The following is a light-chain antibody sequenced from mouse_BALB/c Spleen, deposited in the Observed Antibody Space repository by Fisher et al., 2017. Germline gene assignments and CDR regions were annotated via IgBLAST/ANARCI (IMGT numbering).Light chain of an antibody. CDR2: DTS. Sequence: IVITQTTAIMSASPGEKVTMTCSASSSVSYMHWYQQKSGTSPKRWIYDTSKLASGVPARFSGSGSGTFYSLTISSVEAEDAADYYCHQWSSWTFGGGTKLEIK. CDR3: HQWSSWT. CDR1: SSVSY. J-gene: IGKJ1*01. V-gene: IGKV4-59*01.